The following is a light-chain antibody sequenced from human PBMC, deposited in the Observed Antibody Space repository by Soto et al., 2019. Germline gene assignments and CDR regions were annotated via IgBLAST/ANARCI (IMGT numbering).Light chain of an antibody. CDR3: QQYGSSPLT. CDR2: GAS. Sequence: EIVLTQSPGTLSLSPGERATLSCRASQSVYSNYLAWYQQKPGQSPRLLMYGASTRVTGTPDRFSGSASGTDFTLTISRLEPEDFAVYYCQQYGSSPLTFGAGTKVDIK. CDR1: QSVYSNY. V-gene: IGKV3-20*01. J-gene: IGKJ4*01.